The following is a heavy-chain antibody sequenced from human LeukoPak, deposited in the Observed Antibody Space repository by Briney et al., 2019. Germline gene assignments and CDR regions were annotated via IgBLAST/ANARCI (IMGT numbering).Heavy chain of an antibody. Sequence: GGSLRLSCVVSGFTFSTYWMSWVRQAPGKGLECVATIKQDGSVKNYGDSVQGRFTISRDNAKNSLYLQMNSLRAEDTAVYYCAKDVYGDYGGLDYWGQGTLVTVSS. CDR3: AKDVYGDYGGLDY. CDR2: IKQDGSVK. CDR1: GFTFSTYW. V-gene: IGHV3-7*03. J-gene: IGHJ4*02. D-gene: IGHD4-17*01.